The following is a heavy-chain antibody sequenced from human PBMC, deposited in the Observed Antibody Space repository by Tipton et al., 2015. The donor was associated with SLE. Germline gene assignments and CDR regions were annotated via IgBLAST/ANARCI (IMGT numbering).Heavy chain of an antibody. J-gene: IGHJ4*02. V-gene: IGHV4-34*01. Sequence: TLSLTCAVYGGSFSGYYWSWIRQHPGKGLEWIGYIYYSGSTYYNPSLKSRVTISVDTSKNQFSLKLSSVTAADTAVYYCAKEMATSLPDYWGQGTLVTVSS. D-gene: IGHD5-24*01. CDR3: AKEMATSLPDY. CDR2: IYYSGST. CDR1: GGSFSGYY.